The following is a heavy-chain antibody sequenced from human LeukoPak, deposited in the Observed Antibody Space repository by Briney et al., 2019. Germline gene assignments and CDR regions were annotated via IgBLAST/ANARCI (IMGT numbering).Heavy chain of an antibody. CDR2: ISGSGGST. Sequence: PGGSLRLSCAASGFTFSSYVMHWVRQAPGKGLEWVSAISGSGGSTYYADSVKGRFTISRDNSKNTLYLQMNSLRAEDTAVYYCARRGGYGDYGYYYFDYWGQGTLVTVSS. CDR3: ARRGGYGDYGYYYFDY. J-gene: IGHJ4*02. D-gene: IGHD4-17*01. V-gene: IGHV3-23*01. CDR1: GFTFSSYV.